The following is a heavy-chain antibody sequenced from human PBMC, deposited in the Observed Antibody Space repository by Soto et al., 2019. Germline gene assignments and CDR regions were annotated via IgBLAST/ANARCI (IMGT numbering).Heavy chain of an antibody. Sequence: QVQLQQWGAGLLKPSETLSLTCAVYGGSFSGYYWSWIRQPPGKGLEWIGEINHSGSTNYNPSLTSRVTISVDTSRNQFSLKLSSVTAADTAVYYCAGGGSGWYHHFDYWGQGTLVTVSS. CDR3: AGGGSGWYHHFDY. V-gene: IGHV4-34*01. CDR1: GGSFSGYY. J-gene: IGHJ4*02. D-gene: IGHD6-19*01. CDR2: INHSGST.